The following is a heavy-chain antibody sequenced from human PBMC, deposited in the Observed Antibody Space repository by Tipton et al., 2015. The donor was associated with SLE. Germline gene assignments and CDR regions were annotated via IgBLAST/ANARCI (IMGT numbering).Heavy chain of an antibody. J-gene: IGHJ4*02. D-gene: IGHD4-17*01. CDR2: IYYSGST. V-gene: IGHV4-39*07. CDR1: GGSISSYY. CDR3: ARSHYGDAAYY. Sequence: LRLSCTVSGGSISSYYWSWIRQPPGKGLEWIGSIYYSGSTYYNPSLKSRVTISVGTSKNQFSLKLSSVTAADTAVYYCARSHYGDAAYYWGQGTLVTVSS.